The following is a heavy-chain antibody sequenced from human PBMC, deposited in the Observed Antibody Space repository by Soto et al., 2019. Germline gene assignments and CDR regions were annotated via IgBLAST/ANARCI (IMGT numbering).Heavy chain of an antibody. D-gene: IGHD3-9*01. V-gene: IGHV1-18*04. CDR3: ARVDFDWLLEDERHFDY. CDR1: GYTFTSYG. Sequence: GASEKVSCKASGYTFTSYGISWVRQAPGQGLEWMGWISAYNGNTNYAQKLQGRVTMTTDTSTSTAYMELRSLRSDDTAVYYCARVDFDWLLEDERHFDYWGQGTLVTVSS. CDR2: ISAYNGNT. J-gene: IGHJ4*02.